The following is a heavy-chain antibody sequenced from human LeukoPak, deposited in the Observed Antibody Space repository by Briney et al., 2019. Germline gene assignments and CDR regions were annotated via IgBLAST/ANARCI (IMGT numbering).Heavy chain of an antibody. Sequence: ASVKVSCKASGYTFTGYYMHWVRQAPGQGLEWMGWINPNSGGTNYAQKFQGRVTMTRDTSISTAYMELSRVRSDDTAVYYCAKDGPCSGGSCSHYYYYMDVWGKGTTVTVSS. CDR2: INPNSGGT. CDR1: GYTFTGYY. D-gene: IGHD2-15*01. V-gene: IGHV1-2*02. J-gene: IGHJ6*03. CDR3: AKDGPCSGGSCSHYYYYMDV.